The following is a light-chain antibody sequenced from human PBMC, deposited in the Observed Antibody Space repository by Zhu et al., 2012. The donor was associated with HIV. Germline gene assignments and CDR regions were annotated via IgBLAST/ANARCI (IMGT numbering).Light chain of an antibody. V-gene: IGKV3-15*01. Sequence: ETLMTQSPATLSVSPGERGTLSCRASESVRTNLAWYQQKPGQPPRLLISRASTRATAIPDRFSGSGFGTEFTLTISSLQSEDFAVYYCQQYHNWPPTFGQGTEVEVK. CDR2: RAS. CDR3: QQYHNWPPT. CDR1: ESVRTN. J-gene: IGKJ1*01.